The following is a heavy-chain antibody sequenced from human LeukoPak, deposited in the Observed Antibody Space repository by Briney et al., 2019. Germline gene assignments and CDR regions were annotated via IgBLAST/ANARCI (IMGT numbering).Heavy chain of an antibody. CDR1: GYTFTGCY. Sequence: ASVKVSCKASGYTFTGCYMHWVRQAPGQGLEWMGWINPNGGGTNSAQKFQGRVTMTRDTSISTAYMELSSLRSDDTAVYYCARGPMVRGVKGQYNWFDPWGQGTLVTVSS. V-gene: IGHV1-2*02. CDR3: ARGPMVRGVKGQYNWFDP. CDR2: INPNGGGT. D-gene: IGHD3-10*01. J-gene: IGHJ5*02.